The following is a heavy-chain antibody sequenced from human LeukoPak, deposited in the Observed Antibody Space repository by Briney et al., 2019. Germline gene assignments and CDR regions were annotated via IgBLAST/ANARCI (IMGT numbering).Heavy chain of an antibody. J-gene: IGHJ4*02. V-gene: IGHV1-2*02. CDR2: VNPNSGGT. D-gene: IGHD2-2*01. CDR3: ARDVASHMGLANYFDY. CDR1: GFTFTGYY. Sequence: GASMKLSCKASGFTFTGYYIHWVRQAPGQGLEWMGWVNPNSGGTKYAQMFQGRVTMTRDTSINTAYMEMSGLRSDDTAVYYCARDVASHMGLANYFDYWGQGALVIVSS.